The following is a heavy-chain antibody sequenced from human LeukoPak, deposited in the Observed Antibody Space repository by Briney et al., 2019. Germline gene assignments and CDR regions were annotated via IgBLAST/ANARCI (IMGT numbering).Heavy chain of an antibody. J-gene: IGHJ6*03. CDR3: ARGGSGWNYYYYYMDV. D-gene: IGHD6-19*01. V-gene: IGHV4-61*02. Sequence: SETLSLTCTVSGGSISSGSYYWSWIRQPAGKGLEWIGRIYTSGSTNYNPSLKSRVTISVDTSKYQFSLKLSSVTAADTAVYYCARGGSGWNYYYYYMDVWGKGTTVTISS. CDR1: GGSISSGSYY. CDR2: IYTSGST.